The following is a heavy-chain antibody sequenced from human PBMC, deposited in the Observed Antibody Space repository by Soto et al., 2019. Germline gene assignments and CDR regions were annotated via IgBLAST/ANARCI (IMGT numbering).Heavy chain of an antibody. CDR2: ISSLSSPR. CDR3: AREDILGARSFDY. V-gene: IGHV3-48*02. Sequence: LRLSCAASGFTFSGYSMNCVLQAPVKGLEWVSYISSLSSPRYYAESVEGRFIISRDNAKNSLYLQMNSLRDEDTAVYFCAREDILGARSFDYWGQGALVTVSS. D-gene: IGHD1-26*01. CDR1: GFTFSGYS. J-gene: IGHJ4*02.